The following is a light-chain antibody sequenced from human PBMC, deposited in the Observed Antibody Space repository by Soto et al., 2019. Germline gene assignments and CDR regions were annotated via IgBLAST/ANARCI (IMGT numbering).Light chain of an antibody. CDR3: SAWDDTLNVHV. J-gene: IGLJ1*01. Sequence: QSVLTQPPSASGTPGQRVTISCSGSNSNIGSNTVNWYQQIPGTAPKLLIYGYNQRPSGVPDRFSGSWSGTSASLAISGLQSEDVVYYYCSAWDDTLNVHVFGPVTNV. V-gene: IGLV1-44*01. CDR2: GYN. CDR1: NSNIGSNT.